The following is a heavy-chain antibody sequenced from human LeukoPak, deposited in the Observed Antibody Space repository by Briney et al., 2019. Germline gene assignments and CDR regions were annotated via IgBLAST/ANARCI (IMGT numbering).Heavy chain of an antibody. V-gene: IGHV3-9*01. Sequence: PGRSLRLSCAASGFTFDDYAMHWVRQAPGKGLEWVSGISWNSGSIGYADSVKGRFTISRDNAKNSLYLQMNSLRAEDTALYYCAKDSCSSISCSFDYWSQGTLVTVSS. J-gene: IGHJ4*02. D-gene: IGHD2-2*01. CDR3: AKDSCSSISCSFDY. CDR2: ISWNSGSI. CDR1: GFTFDDYA.